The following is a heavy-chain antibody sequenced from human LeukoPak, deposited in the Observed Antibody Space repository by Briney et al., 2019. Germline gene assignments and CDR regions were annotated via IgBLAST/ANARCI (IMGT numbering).Heavy chain of an antibody. CDR1: GFTFSDYS. D-gene: IGHD6-25*01. CDR3: ARFAAGGSYYYYMDV. CDR2: ITGNSVTR. J-gene: IGHJ6*03. V-gene: IGHV3-48*01. Sequence: GESLRLSCAASGFTFSDYSMNWVRQAPGKGLEWVSYITGNSVTRFYAGSVKGRFTISRDNAKSSLSLQMNSLRAEDTAVYYCARFAAGGSYYYYMDVWGKGTTVTVSS.